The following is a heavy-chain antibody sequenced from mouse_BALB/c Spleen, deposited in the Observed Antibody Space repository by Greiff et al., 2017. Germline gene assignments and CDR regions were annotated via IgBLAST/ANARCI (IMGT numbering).Heavy chain of an antibody. J-gene: IGHJ3*01. CDR2: IWGDGST. CDR3: AREENGYDRTFAY. D-gene: IGHD2-2*01. CDR1: GFSLTGYG. Sequence: VKLMESGPGLVAPSQSLSITCTVSGFSLTGYGVNWVRQPPGKGLEWLGMIWGDGSTDYNSALKSRLSISKDNSKSQVFLKMNSLQTDDTARYYCAREENGYDRTFAYWGQGTLVTVSA. V-gene: IGHV2-6-7*01.